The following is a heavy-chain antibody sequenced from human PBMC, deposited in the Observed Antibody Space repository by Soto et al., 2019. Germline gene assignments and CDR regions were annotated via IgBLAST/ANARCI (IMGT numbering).Heavy chain of an antibody. D-gene: IGHD2-15*01. CDR2: ISGSGGST. V-gene: IGHV3-23*01. CDR3: AKDPSCSGGSCYRPFDY. J-gene: IGHJ4*02. Sequence: PGGSLRLSCAASGFTFSSYAMSWVRQAPGKGLEWVSVISGSGGSTYYADSVKGRFTISRDNSKNTVYLQMNSLRAEDTAVYYCAKDPSCSGGSCYRPFDYWGQGTLVTVSS. CDR1: GFTFSSYA.